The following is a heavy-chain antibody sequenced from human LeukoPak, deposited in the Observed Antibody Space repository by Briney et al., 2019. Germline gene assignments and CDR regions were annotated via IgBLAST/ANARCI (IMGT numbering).Heavy chain of an antibody. D-gene: IGHD6-13*01. CDR2: IYYSGST. CDR1: GGSISSGDYY. V-gene: IGHV4-30-4*01. Sequence: SETLSLTCTVSGGSISSGDYYWSWIRQPPGKGLEWIGYIYYSGSTYYNPSLKSRVTISVDTSKNQFSLKLSSVTAADTAVYYCSWYSGDDAFDIWGQGTMVTVSS. CDR3: SWYSGDDAFDI. J-gene: IGHJ3*02.